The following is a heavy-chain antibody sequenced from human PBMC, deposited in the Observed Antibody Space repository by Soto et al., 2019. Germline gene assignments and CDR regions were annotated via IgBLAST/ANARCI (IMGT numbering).Heavy chain of an antibody. D-gene: IGHD6-19*01. CDR3: ARGLITGSHYSGGWYYFDS. CDR1: GESFSAYI. CDR2: INHSGSA. J-gene: IGHJ4*02. V-gene: IGHV4-34*01. Sequence: QVQLQQSGAGLLKPSETLSLTCAVYGESFSAYIWTWIRQTPGKGLQWIGQINHSGSASYNPSLKSRVTISVPTSISQFSLELSSVTATDTAVYYCARGLITGSHYSGGWYYFDSWGQGTQVTVSS.